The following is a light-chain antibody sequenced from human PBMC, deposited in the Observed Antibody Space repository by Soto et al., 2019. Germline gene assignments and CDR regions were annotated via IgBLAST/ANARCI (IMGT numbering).Light chain of an antibody. CDR1: QSFRGL. V-gene: IGKV3-11*01. Sequence: EVVLTQSPVTLSLSPGERATLSCRASQSFRGLLAWYQQKPGQAPRLLIYDAYNRATGIPPRFSGSGSGTDFTLTISSLQPEDFGTYYCQQSYSTPITFGQGTRLEIK. J-gene: IGKJ5*01. CDR2: DAY. CDR3: QQSYSTPIT.